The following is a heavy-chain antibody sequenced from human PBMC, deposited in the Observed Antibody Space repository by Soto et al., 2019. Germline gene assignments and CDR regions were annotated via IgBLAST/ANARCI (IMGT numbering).Heavy chain of an antibody. CDR1: GGSFSGYY. D-gene: IGHD3-10*01. Sequence: PSETLSLTCAVYGGSFSGYYWSWIRQPPGKGLEWIGEFNHSGSTNYNPSLKSRVTISVDTSKNQFSLKLSSVTAADTAVYYCARGRYHYGSGSRQVVGKNWFDPWGQGTPVTVSS. CDR3: ARGRYHYGSGSRQVVGKNWFDP. V-gene: IGHV4-34*01. CDR2: FNHSGST. J-gene: IGHJ5*02.